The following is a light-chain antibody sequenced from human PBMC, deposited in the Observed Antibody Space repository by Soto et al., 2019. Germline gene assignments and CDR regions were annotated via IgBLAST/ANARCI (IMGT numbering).Light chain of an antibody. V-gene: IGKV1-39*01. Sequence: DIQMTQSPSSLSASVGDRVTITCRASQSISGYLNWYQQKPGKAPKLLIYAASSLQSGVPSRFSGSGSGTDFTLTISSLQPEDFATYYCQQSYSTLALTFGGGTKVDIK. CDR3: QQSYSTLALT. CDR1: QSISGY. J-gene: IGKJ4*01. CDR2: AAS.